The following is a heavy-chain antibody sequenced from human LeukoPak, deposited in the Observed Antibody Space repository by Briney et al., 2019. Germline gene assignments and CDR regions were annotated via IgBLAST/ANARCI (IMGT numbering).Heavy chain of an antibody. CDR3: ARELAVAGTVYYYYYGMDV. CDR2: IKQDGSEK. V-gene: IGHV3-7*01. CDR1: GFTFSSYW. Sequence: GGSLRLSCAASGFTFSSYWMSWVRQAPGKGLEWVANIKQDGSEKYYVDSVKGRFTISRDNAKNSLYLQMNSLRAEDTAVYHCARELAVAGTVYYYYYGMDVWGQGTTVTVSS. J-gene: IGHJ6*02. D-gene: IGHD6-19*01.